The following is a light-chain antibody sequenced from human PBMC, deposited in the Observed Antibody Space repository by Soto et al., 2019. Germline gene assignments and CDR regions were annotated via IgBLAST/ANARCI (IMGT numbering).Light chain of an antibody. J-gene: IGKJ1*01. CDR2: RAS. V-gene: IGKV3-15*01. CDR1: HYIYSN. CDR3: QQYHNLWT. Sequence: EIVMTQSLATLSVSPGERATLSCTASHYIYSNVAWFQQRPGQAPRLLIYRASTRATGTPARFSGSGSGTEFTLTITSLQSEDFALYYCQQYHNLWTFGQGTEVEMK.